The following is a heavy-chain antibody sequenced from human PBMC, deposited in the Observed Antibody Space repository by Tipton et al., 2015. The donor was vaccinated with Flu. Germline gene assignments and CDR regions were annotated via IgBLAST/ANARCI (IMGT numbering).Heavy chain of an antibody. CDR1: GGSISDYY. CDR3: ARESLPDYYYYYGLDV. J-gene: IGHJ6*02. V-gene: IGHV4-59*01. Sequence: TLFLTCSVSGGSISDYYWSWVRQPPGKGLEWIGYIYNSGSTNYNPSLKSRVIISGDTSKNQLSLKLSSVTAADTAAYYCARESLPDYYYYYGLDVWGQGTTVTVSS. CDR2: IYNSGST.